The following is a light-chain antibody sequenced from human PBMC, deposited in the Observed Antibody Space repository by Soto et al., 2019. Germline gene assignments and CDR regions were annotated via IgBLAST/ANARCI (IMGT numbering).Light chain of an antibody. Sequence: EIVLTQFPGTLSLSPGERATLSCRASQSVGRNYVAWYQQKPGQAPRVIIYAASNRASGIPDRFSGSGSGSDCTLTIIRLEPEDVAVYYCQQYGTSPWAFGQGTKVEIK. CDR1: QSVGRNY. J-gene: IGKJ1*01. V-gene: IGKV3-20*01. CDR2: AAS. CDR3: QQYGTSPWA.